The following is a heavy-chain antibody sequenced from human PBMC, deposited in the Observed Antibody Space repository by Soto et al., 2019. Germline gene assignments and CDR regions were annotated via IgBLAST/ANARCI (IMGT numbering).Heavy chain of an antibody. CDR3: ARGGFIATPPDY. V-gene: IGHV5-51*01. J-gene: IGHJ4*02. D-gene: IGHD2-15*01. CDR2: IFPGDSDT. Sequence: GESLKISCKASGYNFGSYWIGWVRQMPGRGLEWMGIIFPGDSDTRYSPSFQGQVTISADKSISAVYLQWRSLKASDTATYFSARGGFIATPPDYWGQGTRVTVSS. CDR1: GYNFGSYW.